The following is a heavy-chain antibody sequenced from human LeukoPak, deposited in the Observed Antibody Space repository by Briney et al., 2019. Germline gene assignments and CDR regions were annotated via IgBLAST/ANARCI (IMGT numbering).Heavy chain of an antibody. CDR3: ASGIRYRSSY. CDR2: ISSSSSTI. V-gene: IGHV3-48*04. J-gene: IGHJ4*02. Sequence: GGSLRLSCAASGFTFSSSWMSWVRQAPGKGLEWVSYISSSSSTIYYADSVKGRFTISRDNAKNSLYLQMNSLRAEDTAVYYCASGIRYRSSYWGQGTLVTVSS. CDR1: GFTFSSSW. D-gene: IGHD6-6*01.